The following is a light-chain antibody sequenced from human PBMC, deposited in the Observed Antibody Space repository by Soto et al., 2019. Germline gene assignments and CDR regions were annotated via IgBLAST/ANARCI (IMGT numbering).Light chain of an antibody. V-gene: IGKV1-39*01. CDR3: QQSYSTPRT. CDR1: QSISNY. Sequence: DIQMTQSPCSLSASVVDRVTITCRASQSISNYLNWYQQKPGKAPKLLIYGASNLQSGVPSRFSGSGSGTDFTLTISSLQPEDFATYYCQQSYSTPRTFGQGTKVEIK. J-gene: IGKJ1*01. CDR2: GAS.